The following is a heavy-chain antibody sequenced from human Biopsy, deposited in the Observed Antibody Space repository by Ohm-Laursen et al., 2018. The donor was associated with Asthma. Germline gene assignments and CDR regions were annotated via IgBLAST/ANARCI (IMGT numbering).Heavy chain of an antibody. CDR1: GYTFRSYG. CDR2: ISPFTGDT. V-gene: IGHV1-18*03. Sequence: GASVKVSCKASGYTFRSYGVSWVRQAPGQGLEWMGWISPFTGDTHFGQKFQGRVTMTTDTSTDTAYMELRSLRSDDMAVYYCARHPYNFGGFDYWGQGSLVLVSS. CDR3: ARHPYNFGGFDY. D-gene: IGHD5-24*01. J-gene: IGHJ4*02.